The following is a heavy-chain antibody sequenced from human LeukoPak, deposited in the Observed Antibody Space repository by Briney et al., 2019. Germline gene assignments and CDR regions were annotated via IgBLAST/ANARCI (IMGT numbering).Heavy chain of an antibody. J-gene: IGHJ4*02. CDR2: ITYDGSKI. CDR1: GFTFRNYG. V-gene: IGHV3-30*03. Sequence: GRSLRLSCAASGFTFRNYGMHWVRQAPGKGLEWVAVITYDGSKIYYADSVKGRFTISRDNSKNTLDLQMNSLRADDTAVYYCARAGDSSGYCHYWGQGTLVTVSS. CDR3: ARAGDSSGYCHY. D-gene: IGHD3-22*01.